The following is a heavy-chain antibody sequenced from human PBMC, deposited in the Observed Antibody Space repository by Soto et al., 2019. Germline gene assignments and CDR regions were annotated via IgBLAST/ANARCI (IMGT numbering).Heavy chain of an antibody. D-gene: IGHD3-10*01. V-gene: IGHV3-23*01. Sequence: GGSLRLSCAASGFTFSSYAMSWVRQAPGKGLEWVSAISGSGGSTYYADSVKGRFTISRDNSKNTLYLQMNSLRAEDTAVYYCAKDHGSVWFGESYYFDYWGQGTLVTVSS. CDR2: ISGSGGST. CDR3: AKDHGSVWFGESYYFDY. CDR1: GFTFSSYA. J-gene: IGHJ4*02.